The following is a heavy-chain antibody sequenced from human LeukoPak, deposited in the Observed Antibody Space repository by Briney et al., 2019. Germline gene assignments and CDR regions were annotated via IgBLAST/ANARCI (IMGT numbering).Heavy chain of an antibody. J-gene: IGHJ4*02. Sequence: SQTLSLTCTVSGGSISSSSYYWGWIRQPPGKGLEWIGSIYYSGSTYYNPSLKSRVTISVDTSKNQFSLKLSSVTAADTAVYYCARHSSTYYRFDYWGQGTLVSVSS. D-gene: IGHD3-22*01. CDR3: ARHSSTYYRFDY. CDR1: GGSISSSSYY. V-gene: IGHV4-39*01. CDR2: IYYSGST.